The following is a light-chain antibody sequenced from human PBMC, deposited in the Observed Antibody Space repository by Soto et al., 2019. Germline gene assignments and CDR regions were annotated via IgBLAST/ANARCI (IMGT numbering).Light chain of an antibody. Sequence: EIVLTQSPGTLSLSPGERATLSCRASQSVSRNYLAWYQQKPGQAPKVLIYRASSRATGIPDRFSGSGSGIDFALTISRLEPEDFAVYYCQQYGSSPLTFGGGTKVEIK. V-gene: IGKV3-20*01. J-gene: IGKJ4*01. CDR3: QQYGSSPLT. CDR1: QSVSRNY. CDR2: RAS.